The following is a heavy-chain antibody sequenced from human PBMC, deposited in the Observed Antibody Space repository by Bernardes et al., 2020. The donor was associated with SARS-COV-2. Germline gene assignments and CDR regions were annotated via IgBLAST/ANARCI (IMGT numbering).Heavy chain of an antibody. Sequence: GGSLRLSCAASGFTFSSYSMNWVRQAPGKGLEWVSSISSSSSYIYYADSVKGRFTISRDDSKNTLFLQMNSLRGEDTALYYCAKAGLATNIILDHWGQGTLVTVSS. D-gene: IGHD2-8*01. CDR2: ISSSSSYI. CDR1: GFTFSSYS. CDR3: AKAGLATNIILDH. V-gene: IGHV3-21*04. J-gene: IGHJ4*02.